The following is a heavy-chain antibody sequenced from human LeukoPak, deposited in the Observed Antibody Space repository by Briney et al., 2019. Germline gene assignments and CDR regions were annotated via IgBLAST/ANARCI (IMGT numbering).Heavy chain of an antibody. V-gene: IGHV3-21*01. Sequence: GGSLRLSCAASGFTFSSYSMNWVRQAPGKGREWVSPISSSSSYIYYADSVKGRFTIPRDNAKNSLYLQMNSLRAEDTAVYYCARGGYYYDSSGYYYTLNYWGQGTLVTVSS. CDR3: ARGGYYYDSSGYYYTLNY. J-gene: IGHJ4*02. D-gene: IGHD3-22*01. CDR2: ISSSSSYI. CDR1: GFTFSSYS.